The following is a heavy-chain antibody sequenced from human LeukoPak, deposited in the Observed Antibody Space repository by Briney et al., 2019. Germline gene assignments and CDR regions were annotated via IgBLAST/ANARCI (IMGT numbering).Heavy chain of an antibody. CDR2: IKQDGSEK. V-gene: IGHV3-7*01. CDR1: GFTFSSYW. D-gene: IGHD3-22*01. J-gene: IGHJ4*02. CDR3: AREGPYYYDSSGYFYYFDY. Sequence: PGGSLRLSCAASGFTFSSYWMSWVRQALGKGLEWVANIKQDGSEKYYVDSVKGRFTISRDNVKNSLYLQMNSLRAEDTAVYYCAREGPYYYDSSGYFYYFDYWGQGTLVTVSS.